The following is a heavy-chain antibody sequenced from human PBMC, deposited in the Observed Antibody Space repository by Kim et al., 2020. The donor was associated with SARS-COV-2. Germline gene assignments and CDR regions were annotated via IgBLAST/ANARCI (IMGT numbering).Heavy chain of an antibody. CDR3: ARRWGRSWLGGGGFDP. J-gene: IGHJ5*02. D-gene: IGHD6-13*01. V-gene: IGHV1-18*01. Sequence: KIQGRVTMTTDTSTSTAYMELRSLRCDDTAVYYCARRWGRSWLGGGGFDPWGQGTLVTVSS.